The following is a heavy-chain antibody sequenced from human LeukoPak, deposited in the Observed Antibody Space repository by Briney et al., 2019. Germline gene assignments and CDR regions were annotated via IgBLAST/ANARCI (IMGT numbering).Heavy chain of an antibody. D-gene: IGHD4-23*01. J-gene: IGHJ4*02. CDR1: GFTFSTYA. CDR2: ISGSGTTT. V-gene: IGHV3-23*01. CDR3: ARDRGNSGSDY. Sequence: GGSLRLSCAASGFTFSTYAMNWVRQAPGKGLEWVSIISGSGTTTYYADSVKGRFTISRDNAKNTLYLQMNSLRAEDTAVYYCARDRGNSGSDYWGQGTLVTVSP.